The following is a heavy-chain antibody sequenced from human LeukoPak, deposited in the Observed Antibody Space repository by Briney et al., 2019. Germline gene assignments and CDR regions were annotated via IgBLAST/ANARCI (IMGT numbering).Heavy chain of an antibody. J-gene: IGHJ4*02. CDR3: ARQYSGYDYYFDY. CDR1: GYTFTNYW. V-gene: IGHV5-10-1*01. D-gene: IGHD5-12*01. CDR2: IDPSDSYT. Sequence: GESLKISCKGSGYTFTNYWISWVRQMPGKRLEWMGRIDPSDSYTNYNPSFRGHITISADKSSSTAYLHCSSLKASDTAMYFCARQYSGYDYYFDYWGQGILVTVSS.